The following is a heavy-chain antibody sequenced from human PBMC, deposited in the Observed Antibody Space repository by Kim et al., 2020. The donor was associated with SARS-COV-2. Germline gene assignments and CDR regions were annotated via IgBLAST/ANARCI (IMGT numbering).Heavy chain of an antibody. D-gene: IGHD5-12*01. CDR3: AGRRGSIYAMDV. CDR1: GFTFSTYA. Sequence: GGSLRLSCAASGFTFSTYAMNWVRQAPGKGLEWVSAISGSGDNTYYADTVKGRFTISRDNSKNTLYVQMNSLRAEGTAVYYCAGRRGSIYAMDVWGQGTTVTVSS. J-gene: IGHJ6*02. CDR2: ISGSGDNT. V-gene: IGHV3-23*01.